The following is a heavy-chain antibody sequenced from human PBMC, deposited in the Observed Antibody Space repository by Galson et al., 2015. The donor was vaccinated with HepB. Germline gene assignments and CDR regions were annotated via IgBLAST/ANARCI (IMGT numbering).Heavy chain of an antibody. D-gene: IGHD3-16*02. CDR1: GYNFNYYG. CDR3: ATGYTTSPYYMDV. CDR2: ISAYNGNT. J-gene: IGHJ6*03. V-gene: IGHV1-18*01. Sequence: SVKVSCKASGYNFNYYGITWVRQAPGQGLEWMGWISAYNGNTSYAQKLQDRLIMTSDTSTGTAYMELRSLRSDDTAVYYCATGYTTSPYYMDVWGKGTTVTVSS.